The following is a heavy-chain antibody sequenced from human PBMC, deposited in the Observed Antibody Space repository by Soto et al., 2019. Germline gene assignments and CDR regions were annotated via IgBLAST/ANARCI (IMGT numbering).Heavy chain of an antibody. CDR2: INHSGST. J-gene: IGHJ6*02. CDR3: ARGRYSSSWYYYYGMDV. Sequence: QVQLQQWGAGLLKPSETLSLTCAVYGGSFSGYYWSWIRQPPGKGLEWIGEINHSGSTNYNPSLKGRVTISVDTSKNQFSLKLSSVTAADTAVYYCARGRYSSSWYYYYGMDVWGQGTTVTVSS. D-gene: IGHD6-13*01. CDR1: GGSFSGYY. V-gene: IGHV4-34*01.